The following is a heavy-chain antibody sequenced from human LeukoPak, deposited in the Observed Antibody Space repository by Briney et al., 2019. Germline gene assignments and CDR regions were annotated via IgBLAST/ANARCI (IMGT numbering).Heavy chain of an antibody. J-gene: IGHJ4*02. Sequence: PSESLSLTWLVAGGSVSSNTYYWSWIRQPPGEGLEWIAYVSYTGITNYNPSLRSRVTISLDASKNQFSLNLKSVTAADTAVYFCARVRVGDTFVGFDYWGRGTLVTVSS. CDR1: GGSVSSNTYY. CDR3: ARVRVGDTFVGFDY. D-gene: IGHD1-26*01. CDR2: VSYTGIT. V-gene: IGHV4-61*01.